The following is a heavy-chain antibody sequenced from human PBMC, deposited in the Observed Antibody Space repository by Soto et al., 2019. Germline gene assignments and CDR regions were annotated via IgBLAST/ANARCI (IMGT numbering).Heavy chain of an antibody. CDR1: GFTFSTYA. J-gene: IGHJ6*02. CDR2: ISYDGNNK. CDR3: ARPVEPFYYYGMDV. Sequence: QVQLVESGGGVVQPGRSLRLSCAASGFTFSTYAMEWVRQAPGKGLDWVALISYDGNNKYYADSVRGRFTISRDNSKNTLYLQMNTLRPEDTALYVCARPVEPFYYYGMDVWGQGTTVTVSS. V-gene: IGHV3-30-3*01.